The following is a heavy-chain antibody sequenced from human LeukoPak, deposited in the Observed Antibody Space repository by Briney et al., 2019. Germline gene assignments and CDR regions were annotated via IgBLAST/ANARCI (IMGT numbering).Heavy chain of an antibody. V-gene: IGHV3-7*03. CDR1: GFTFSGYW. CDR3: ARVLRYCSGGNCYSGGLGYMDV. D-gene: IGHD2-15*01. J-gene: IGHJ6*03. CDR2: IKQDGSEK. Sequence: GGSLRLSCAASGFTFSGYWMSWIRQAPGKGLEWVANIKQDGSEKYYVDSVKGRFTISRDNAKNSLFLQMNSLRAEDTAVYYCARVLRYCSGGNCYSGGLGYMDVWGKGTTVTISS.